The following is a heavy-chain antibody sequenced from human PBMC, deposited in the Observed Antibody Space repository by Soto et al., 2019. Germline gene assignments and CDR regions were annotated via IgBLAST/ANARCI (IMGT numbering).Heavy chain of an antibody. J-gene: IGHJ6*03. D-gene: IGHD2-8*01. CDR3: ARNLRGVRDLNYYYYMDV. CDR1: GYTFTSYD. V-gene: IGHV1-8*01. CDR2: MNPNSGNT. Sequence: QVQLVQSGAEVKKPGASVKVSCKASGYTFTSYDINWVRQATGQGLEWMGWMNPNSGNTGYAQKFQGRVTMTRNTSISKAYMGLSSLGSEDTAVYYCARNLRGVRDLNYYYYMDVWGKGTTVTVSS.